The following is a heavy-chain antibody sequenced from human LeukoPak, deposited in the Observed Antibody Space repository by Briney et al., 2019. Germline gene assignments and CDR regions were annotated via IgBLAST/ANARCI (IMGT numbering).Heavy chain of an antibody. D-gene: IGHD6-19*01. J-gene: IGHJ6*03. V-gene: IGHV4-38-2*02. CDR2: IYYSGNT. CDR1: GYSISSGYY. CDR3: ARPGPDSSGWYYYMDV. Sequence: SETLSLTCTVSGYSISSGYYWGWIRQPPGKGLEWIGSIYYSGNTYYNPSLKSRVTISVDTSKNQFSLNLSSVTAADTAVYYCARPGPDSSGWYYYMDVWGKGTTVTISS.